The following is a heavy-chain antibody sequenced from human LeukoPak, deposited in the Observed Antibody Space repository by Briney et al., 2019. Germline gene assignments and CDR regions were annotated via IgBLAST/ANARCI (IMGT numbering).Heavy chain of an antibody. CDR3: AKERALVYGACDY. D-gene: IGHD4-17*01. J-gene: IGHJ4*02. CDR1: GFSISTFW. CDR2: VSGSGHTT. V-gene: IGHV3-23*01. Sequence: GSLRLSCVASGFSISTFWMTWVRQAPGKGLEWVSTVSGSGHTTYYADSVKGRFTISRDTSKNTLYLQMNSLRAEDTALYYCAKERALVYGACDYWGQGTLVTVSS.